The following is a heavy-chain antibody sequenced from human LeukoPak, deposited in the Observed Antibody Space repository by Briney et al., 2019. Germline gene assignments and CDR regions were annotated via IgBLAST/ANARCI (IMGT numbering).Heavy chain of an antibody. V-gene: IGHV3-48*04. CDR3: ARDYGDQVGYFDY. Sequence: PGGSLRLSCAASGFTFSSYSMNWVRQAPGKGLAWVAYISSSSSTIYYADSVRGQFTISRDNAKNSLYLQMNSLRAEDTAVYYCARDYGDQVGYFDYWGQGTLVTVSS. CDR2: ISSSSSTI. D-gene: IGHD3-10*01. CDR1: GFTFSSYS. J-gene: IGHJ4*02.